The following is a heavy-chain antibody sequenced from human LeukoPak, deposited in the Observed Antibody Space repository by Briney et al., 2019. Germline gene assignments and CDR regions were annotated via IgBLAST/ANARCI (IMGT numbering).Heavy chain of an antibody. V-gene: IGHV4-30-2*01. J-gene: IGHJ5*02. CDR2: INHSGST. Sequence: PSQTLSLTCTVSGGSISSGGYYWSWIRQPPGKGLEWIGEINHSGSTNYNPSLKSRVTISVDTSKNQFSLKLSSVTAADTAVYYCASRKREYYYDSRGYRFDPWGQETLVTVSS. D-gene: IGHD3-22*01. CDR3: ASRKREYYYDSRGYRFDP. CDR1: GGSISSGGYY.